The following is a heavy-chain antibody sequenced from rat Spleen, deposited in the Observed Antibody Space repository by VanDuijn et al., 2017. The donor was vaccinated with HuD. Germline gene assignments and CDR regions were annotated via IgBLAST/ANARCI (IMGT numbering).Heavy chain of an antibody. V-gene: IGHV5-27*01. CDR2: ISTGGRST. J-gene: IGHJ3*01. CDR1: GFTFSSYW. Sequence: EVQLVETGGGLVQPGRSLKLSCVASGFTFSSYWMYWIRQAPTKGLEWVAFISTGGRSTYYRDSVKGRFTISRDNAKSTLYLQMDSLRSEDTATYYCTRGTTWFAYWGQGTLVTVSS. CDR3: TRGTTWFAY. D-gene: IGHD1-5*01.